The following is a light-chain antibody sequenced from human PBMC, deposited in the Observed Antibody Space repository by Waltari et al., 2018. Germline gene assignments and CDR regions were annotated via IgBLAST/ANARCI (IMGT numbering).Light chain of an antibody. J-gene: IGLJ3*02. CDR1: SSNIESNP. Sequence: QSVLTQPPSASGTPGQRVTISCSGSSSNIESNPVNWYQQLPGTAPKLLISSNNQRPSGVPDRFSCSKSGTSASLAIRGLQSEDEADYYCATWDGSLNAPVFGGGTKLTVL. CDR3: ATWDGSLNAPV. V-gene: IGLV1-44*01. CDR2: SNN.